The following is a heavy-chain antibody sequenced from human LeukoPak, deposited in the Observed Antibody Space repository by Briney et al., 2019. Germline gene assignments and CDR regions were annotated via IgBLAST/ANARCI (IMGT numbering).Heavy chain of an antibody. CDR2: INPNSGGT. J-gene: IGHJ4*02. D-gene: IGHD3-10*01. CDR3: ARDYYGSGSPDY. CDR1: GYTFTGYY. Sequence: GASVKVSCKASGYTFTGYYMHWVRQAPGQGLEWMGWINPNSGGTNYAQKFQGRVTMTRDTSISTAYMEQSRLRSDDTAVYYCARDYYGSGSPDYWGQGTLVTVSS. V-gene: IGHV1-2*02.